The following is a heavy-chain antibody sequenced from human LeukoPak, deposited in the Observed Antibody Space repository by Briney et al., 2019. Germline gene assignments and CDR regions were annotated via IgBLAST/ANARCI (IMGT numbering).Heavy chain of an antibody. J-gene: IGHJ4*02. V-gene: IGHV1-69*13. CDR2: IIPIFGTA. CDR3: AREPRRGGGHDY. D-gene: IGHD3-16*01. Sequence: SVKVSCKASGGTFSRYAISWVRQAPGQGLEWMGGIIPIFGTANYAQKFQGRVTITADESTSTAYMELSSLRSEDTAVYYCAREPRRGGGHDYWGQGTLVTVSS. CDR1: GGTFSRYA.